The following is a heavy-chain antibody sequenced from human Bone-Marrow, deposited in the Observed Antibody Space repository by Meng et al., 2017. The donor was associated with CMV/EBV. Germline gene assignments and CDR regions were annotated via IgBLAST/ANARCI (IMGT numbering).Heavy chain of an antibody. CDR3: AAHIVVVPAADYYYYGMDV. CDR2: IYYSGST. J-gene: IGHJ6*02. V-gene: IGHV4-39*07. D-gene: IGHD2-2*01. CDR1: GGSISSSSYY. Sequence: GSLRLSCTVSGGSISSSSYYWGWIRQPPGKGLEWIGSIYYSGSTYYNPSLKSRVTMSVDTSKNQFSLKLSSVTAADTAVYYCAAHIVVVPAADYYYYGMDVWGQGTTVTVSS.